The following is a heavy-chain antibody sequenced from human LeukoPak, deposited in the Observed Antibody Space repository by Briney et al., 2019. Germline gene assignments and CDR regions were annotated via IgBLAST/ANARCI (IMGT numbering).Heavy chain of an antibody. CDR2: ISSSSSTI. J-gene: IGHJ4*02. D-gene: IGHD2-21*02. Sequence: GGSLRLSCAASGFTFSSDSMNWVRQAPGKGLEWVSYISSSSSTIYYADSVKGRFTISRDNAKNSLYLQMNSLRAEDTAVYYCASPLVTAIEGYWGQGTLVTVSS. V-gene: IGHV3-48*04. CDR3: ASPLVTAIEGY. CDR1: GFTFSSDS.